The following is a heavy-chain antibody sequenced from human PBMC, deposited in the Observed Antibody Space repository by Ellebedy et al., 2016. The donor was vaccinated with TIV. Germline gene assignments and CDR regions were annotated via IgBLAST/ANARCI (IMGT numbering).Heavy chain of an antibody. CDR2: IIPIFGTA. CDR3: ARVTTVPEYYFDY. J-gene: IGHJ4*02. D-gene: IGHD1-14*01. V-gene: IGHV1-69*13. CDR1: GYTFTSYY. Sequence: SVKVSXKASGYTFTSYYMHWVRQAPGQGLEWMGGIIPIFGTANYAQKFQGRVTITADESTSTAYMELSSLRSEDTAVYYCARVTTVPEYYFDYWGQGTLVTVSS.